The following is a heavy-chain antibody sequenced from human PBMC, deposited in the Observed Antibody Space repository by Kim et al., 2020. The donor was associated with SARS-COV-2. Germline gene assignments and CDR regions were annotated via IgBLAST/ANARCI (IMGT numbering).Heavy chain of an antibody. D-gene: IGHD3-16*01. J-gene: IGHJ6*02. CDR1: GFSFNNFG. Sequence: GGSLRLSCAASGFSFNNFGMHWVRQAPGKGLEWVALISYDGSKKYYADSLKGRFTISRDSSKNTMYLQMNSLRAEDTAVYYCAKDRSFFMSAFGGEPGGLDVWGQGTTVTVSS. CDR3: AKDRSFFMSAFGGEPGGLDV. CDR2: ISYDGSKK. V-gene: IGHV3-30*18.